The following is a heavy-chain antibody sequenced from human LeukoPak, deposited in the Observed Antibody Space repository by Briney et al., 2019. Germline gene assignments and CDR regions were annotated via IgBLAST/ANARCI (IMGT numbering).Heavy chain of an antibody. J-gene: IGHJ3*02. CDR1: GGSISSYY. CDR3: ARPVYYDSSGYYANAFDI. Sequence: PSETLSLTCTVSGGSISSYYWSWIRQPPGKGLEWTGYIYYSGSTNYNPSLKSRVTISVDTSKNQFSLKLSSVTAADTAVYYCARPVYYDSSGYYANAFDIWGQGTMVTVSS. D-gene: IGHD3-22*01. CDR2: IYYSGST. V-gene: IGHV4-59*08.